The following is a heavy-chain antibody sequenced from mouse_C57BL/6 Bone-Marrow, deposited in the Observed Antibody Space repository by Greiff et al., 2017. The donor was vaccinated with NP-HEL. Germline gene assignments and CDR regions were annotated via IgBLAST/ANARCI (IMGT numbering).Heavy chain of an antibody. V-gene: IGHV5-6*01. CDR1: GFTFSSYG. J-gene: IGHJ4*01. CDR2: ISSGGSYT. Sequence: EVKLVESGGDLVKPGGSLKLSCAASGFTFSSYGMSWVRQTPDKRLEWVATISSGGSYTYYPDSVKGRFTISRDNAKNTLYLQMSSLKSEDTAMYYCARPLYGSSSIYYAMDYWGQGTSGTVSS. CDR3: ARPLYGSSSIYYAMDY. D-gene: IGHD1-1*01.